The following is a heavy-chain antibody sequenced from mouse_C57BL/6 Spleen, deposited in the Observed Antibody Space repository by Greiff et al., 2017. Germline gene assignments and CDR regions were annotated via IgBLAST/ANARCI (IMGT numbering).Heavy chain of an antibody. CDR1: GFTFSSYA. Sequence: DVKLVESGGGLVKPGGSLKLSCAASGFTFSSYAMSWVRQTPEKRLEWVATISDGGSYTYYPDNVKGRFTISRDNAKNNLYLQMSHLKSEDTAMYYCARDRSSLFDCWGQGTTLTVSS. CDR2: ISDGGSYT. CDR3: ARDRSSLFDC. V-gene: IGHV5-4*01. D-gene: IGHD1-1*01. J-gene: IGHJ2*01.